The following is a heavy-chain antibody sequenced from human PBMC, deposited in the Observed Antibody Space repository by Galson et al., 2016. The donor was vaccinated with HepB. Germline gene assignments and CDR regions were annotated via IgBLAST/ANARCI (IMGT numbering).Heavy chain of an antibody. CDR1: GGSVSSGDYY. D-gene: IGHD3-9*01. Sequence: QVQLQESGPGLVKPSRTLSLTCTVSGGSVSSGDYYWSWIRHLPGKGLEWIGYIYYSGSTYYNPSLKSRVAMSVDTAQNQVSLKLSSVTAADTAVYYCARGPLLRYFDWGQGTLVTVSS. CDR3: ARGPLLRYFD. V-gene: IGHV4-30-4*08. J-gene: IGHJ4*02. CDR2: IYYSGST.